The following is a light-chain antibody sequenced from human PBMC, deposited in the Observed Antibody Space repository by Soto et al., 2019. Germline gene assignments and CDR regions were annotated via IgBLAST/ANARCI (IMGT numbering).Light chain of an antibody. V-gene: IGKV1-5*03. CDR3: QQFHSFSPT. CDR1: QSISSW. J-gene: IGKJ1*01. Sequence: DIQMTQSPSTLSASVGDRVTITCRASQSISSWLAWYQQKPGKAPKLLIYKASSLESGVPSRFSGSGSGTGFTLTISSLQPDDFATYYCQQFHSFSPTCGQGTKVEIK. CDR2: KAS.